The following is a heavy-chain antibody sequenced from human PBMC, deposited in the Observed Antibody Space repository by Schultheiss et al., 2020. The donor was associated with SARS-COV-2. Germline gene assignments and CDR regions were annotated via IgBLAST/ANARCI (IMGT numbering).Heavy chain of an antibody. CDR2: VYYIGST. CDR3: AREYARWFDP. J-gene: IGHJ5*02. CDR1: GGSISSGGYY. D-gene: IGHD2-2*01. Sequence: SETLSLTCTVSGGSISSGGYYWSWIRQPPGKGLEWIGYVYYIGSTNYNPSLNSRVTISIDRSKNQFSLRLTSVTAADTAVYYCAREYARWFDPWGQGTLVTVSS. V-gene: IGHV4-61*08.